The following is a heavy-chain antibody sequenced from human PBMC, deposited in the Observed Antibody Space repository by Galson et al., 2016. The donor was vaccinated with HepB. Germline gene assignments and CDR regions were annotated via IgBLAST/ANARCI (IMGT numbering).Heavy chain of an antibody. Sequence: ETLSLTCTVSGGSISSGTYYWGWIRQPPGKGLEWIGTIYSGGRTYYNPSLMSRLTISVDPSKNHFSLKLNSVTAADTAVYYCARHGRTAAAEYDYRGQGTLVTVSS. CDR3: ARHGRTAAAEYDY. J-gene: IGHJ4*02. CDR1: GGSISSGTYY. V-gene: IGHV4-39*01. D-gene: IGHD6-13*01. CDR2: IYSGGRT.